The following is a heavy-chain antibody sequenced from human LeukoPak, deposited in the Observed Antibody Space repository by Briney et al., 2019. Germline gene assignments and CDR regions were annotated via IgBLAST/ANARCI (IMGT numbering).Heavy chain of an antibody. CDR3: AHETGAAEPWAFDI. J-gene: IGHJ3*02. CDR2: IYWNADK. Sequence: SGPTLVKPTQTLTLTCTFSGFSLSTNGVGVGWIRQPPGKALEWLALIYWNADKHYSPSLKSRLTITKDTSKNQVVLTMTNMDPVDTATYYCAHETGAAEPWAFDIWGQGKMVTVSS. CDR1: GFSLSTNGVG. D-gene: IGHD6-13*01. V-gene: IGHV2-5*01.